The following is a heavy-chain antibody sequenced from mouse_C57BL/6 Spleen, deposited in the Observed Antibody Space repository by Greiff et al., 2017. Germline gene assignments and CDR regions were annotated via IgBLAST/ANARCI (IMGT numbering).Heavy chain of an antibody. CDR3: ARGTTVVVGDY. Sequence: VKLQQSGPELVKPGASVKISCKASGYAFSSSWMNWVKQRPGKGLEWIGRIYPGDGDTNYNGKFKGKATLTADKSSSTAYMQLSSLTSEDSAVYFCARGTTVVVGDYGGQGTTLTVSS. V-gene: IGHV1-82*01. D-gene: IGHD1-1*01. J-gene: IGHJ2*01. CDR2: IYPGDGDT. CDR1: GYAFSSSW.